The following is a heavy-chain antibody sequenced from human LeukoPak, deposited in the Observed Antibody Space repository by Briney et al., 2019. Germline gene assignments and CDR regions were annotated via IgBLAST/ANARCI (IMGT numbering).Heavy chain of an antibody. Sequence: SQTLSLTCAISGDSVSNNSAAWDWIRQSPSRGLEWLGRTYYKSKWYHDYSVSVKGRLTINPDTSKNQFSLQLNSMTPEDTAIYYCARHHRTYMGRSYFDPWGQGTLVTVSS. V-gene: IGHV6-1*01. J-gene: IGHJ5*02. CDR2: TYYKSKWYH. CDR3: ARHHRTYMGRSYFDP. CDR1: GDSVSNNSAA. D-gene: IGHD1-14*01.